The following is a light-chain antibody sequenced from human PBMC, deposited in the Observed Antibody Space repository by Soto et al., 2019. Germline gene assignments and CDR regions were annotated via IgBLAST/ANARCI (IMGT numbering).Light chain of an antibody. CDR2: SNS. Sequence: VLAQPPSASGTPGQTVTISCSGGSSNIKTNGVSWYQQVPGAAPKLLIYSNSQRPSGAPDRFSGSKSGTSASLAISGLQSEDEATYHCSTWDDSLNGLIFGGGTKLTVL. CDR3: STWDDSLNGLI. J-gene: IGLJ2*01. CDR1: SSNIKTNG. V-gene: IGLV1-44*01.